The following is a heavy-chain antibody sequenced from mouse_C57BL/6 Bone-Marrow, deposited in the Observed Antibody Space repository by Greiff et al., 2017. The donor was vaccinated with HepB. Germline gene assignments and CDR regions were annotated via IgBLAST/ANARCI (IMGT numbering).Heavy chain of an antibody. J-gene: IGHJ1*03. D-gene: IGHD1-1*01. CDR2: INPSNGGT. CDR3: ARSYYGSSHWYFDV. CDR1: GYTFTSYW. Sequence: QVQLQQSGTELVKPGASVKLSCKASGYTFTSYWMHWVKQRPGQGLEWIGNINPSNGGTNYNEKFKSKATLTVDKSSSTAYMQLSSLTSEDSAVYYCARSYYGSSHWYFDVWGTGTTVTVSS. V-gene: IGHV1-53*01.